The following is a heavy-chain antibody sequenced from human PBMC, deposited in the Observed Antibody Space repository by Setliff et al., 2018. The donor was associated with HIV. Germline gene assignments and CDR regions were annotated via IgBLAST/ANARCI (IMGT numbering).Heavy chain of an antibody. D-gene: IGHD6-19*01. V-gene: IGHV4-34*01. CDR2: ISHGGST. CDR3: ARRIAVAKYYFDF. J-gene: IGHJ4*02. Sequence: PSETLSLTCAVYGGSFSAYYWTWIRQPPGKGLEWIGEISHGGSTSYNPSLKSRVTISLDTSKSQFSLKLRSVTAADTAVYYCARRIAVAKYYFDFWGQGTLVTVSS. CDR1: GGSFSAYY.